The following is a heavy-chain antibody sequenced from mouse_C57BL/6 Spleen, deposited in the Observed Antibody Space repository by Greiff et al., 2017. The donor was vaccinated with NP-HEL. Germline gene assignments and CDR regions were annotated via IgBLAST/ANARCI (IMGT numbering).Heavy chain of an antibody. D-gene: IGHD1-1*01. V-gene: IGHV1-42*01. CDR1: GYSFTGYY. CDR2: INPSTGGT. Sequence: EVQLQQSGPELVKPGASVKISCKASGYSFTGYYMNWVKQSPEKSLEWIGEINPSTGGTTYNQKFKAKATLTVDKSSSTAYMQLKSLTSEDSAVYYCARGTTVVAHYYAMDYWGQGTSVTVSS. CDR3: ARGTTVVAHYYAMDY. J-gene: IGHJ4*01.